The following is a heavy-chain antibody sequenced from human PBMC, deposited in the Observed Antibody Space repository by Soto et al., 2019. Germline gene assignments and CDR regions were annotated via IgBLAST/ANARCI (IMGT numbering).Heavy chain of an antibody. CDR1: GGSISSYY. CDR3: ARDGAIRSYYGMDV. D-gene: IGHD2-21*01. CDR2: IYYSGST. Sequence: KASETLSLTCTVSGGSISSYYWSWIRQPPGKGLEWIGYIYYSGSTNYNPSLKSRVTISVDTSKNQSSLKLSSVTAADTAVYYCARDGAIRSYYGMDVWGQGTTVTVSS. V-gene: IGHV4-59*01. J-gene: IGHJ6*02.